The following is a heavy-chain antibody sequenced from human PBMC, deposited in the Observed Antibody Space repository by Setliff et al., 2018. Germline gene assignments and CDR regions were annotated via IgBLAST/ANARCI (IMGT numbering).Heavy chain of an antibody. D-gene: IGHD3-22*01. V-gene: IGHV1-18*01. CDR3: ARINFYVSSGYYYAPDY. CDR2: INNYSFKT. Sequence: ASVKVSCKTSGYTFTNYGITWVRQAPGQGLEWMGWINNYSFKTNYPQKFLGKVTVTTDTSTGTAYMELGSLTSDDTAIYYCARINFYVSSGYYYAPDYWGPGTLVTVSS. J-gene: IGHJ4*02. CDR1: GYTFTNYG.